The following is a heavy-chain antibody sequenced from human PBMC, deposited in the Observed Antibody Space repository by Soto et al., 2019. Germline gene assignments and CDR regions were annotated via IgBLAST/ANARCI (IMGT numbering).Heavy chain of an antibody. CDR1: GYTFTSYG. J-gene: IGHJ5*02. V-gene: IGHV1-2*02. CDR2: INPNSGGT. D-gene: IGHD5-18*01. CDR3: ARDGGHSSYGVDP. Sequence: VASVKVSCKASGYTFTSYGISWVRQAPGQGLEWMGWINPNSGGTNYAQKFQGRVTMTRDTSISTAYMELSRLRSDDTAVYYCARDGGHSSYGVDPWGQGTLVTVSS.